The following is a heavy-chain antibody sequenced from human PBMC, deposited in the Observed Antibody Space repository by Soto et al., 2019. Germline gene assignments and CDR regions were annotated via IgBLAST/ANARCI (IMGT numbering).Heavy chain of an antibody. Sequence: ASVKVSCKASCYTFTSYGISWVRQAPGQGLEWMGWISPNNGNANYAQKLQGRVTIPADESTSTAYMELSSLRSEDTAVYYCARSIFEDYYDSSGYFHHWGQGTVVTVSS. D-gene: IGHD3-22*01. CDR3: ARSIFEDYYDSSGYFHH. CDR2: ISPNNGNA. CDR1: CYTFTSYG. V-gene: IGHV1-18*01. J-gene: IGHJ4*02.